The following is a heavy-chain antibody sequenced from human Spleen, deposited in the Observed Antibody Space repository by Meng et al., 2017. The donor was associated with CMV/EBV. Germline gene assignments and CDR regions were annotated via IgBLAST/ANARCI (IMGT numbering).Heavy chain of an antibody. CDR3: ARGGSSGYSPPLNFDY. Sequence: YTFTSYYMQWVRQAPGQGLEWMGIINPSGGSTSYAQKFQGRVTMTRDTSTSTVYMELSSLRSEDTAVYYCARGGSSGYSPPLNFDYWGQGTLVTVSS. D-gene: IGHD3-22*01. CDR1: YTFTSYY. V-gene: IGHV1-46*01. J-gene: IGHJ4*02. CDR2: INPSGGST.